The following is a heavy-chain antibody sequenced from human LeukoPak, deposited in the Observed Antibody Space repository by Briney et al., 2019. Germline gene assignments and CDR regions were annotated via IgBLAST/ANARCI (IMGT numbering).Heavy chain of an antibody. D-gene: IGHD3-22*01. CDR2: ISAYNGNT. V-gene: IGHV1-18*01. CDR1: GYTFTSYG. CDR3: ATGRPRGYDSSGYYLSFDY. J-gene: IGHJ4*02. Sequence: ASVKVSCKASGYTFTSYGISWLRQAPGQGLEWMGWISAYNGNTNYAQKLQGRVTMTTDTSTSTAYMELRSLRSDDTAVYYCATGRPRGYDSSGYYLSFDYWGQGTLVTVSS.